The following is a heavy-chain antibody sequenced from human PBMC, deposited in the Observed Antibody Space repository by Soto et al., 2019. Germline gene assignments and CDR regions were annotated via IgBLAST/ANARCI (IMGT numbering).Heavy chain of an antibody. J-gene: IGHJ3*02. D-gene: IGHD2-15*01. V-gene: IGHV4-31*03. CDR2: IYYSGST. CDR1: GGSISSGGYY. CDR3: ARAPLPYCSGGSCYPGGAFDI. Sequence: SETLSLTCTVSGGSISSGGYYWSWIRQHLGKGLEWIGYIYYSGSTYYNPSLKSRVTISVDTSKNQFSLKLSSVTAADTAVYYCARAPLPYCSGGSCYPGGAFDIWGQGTMVTVSS.